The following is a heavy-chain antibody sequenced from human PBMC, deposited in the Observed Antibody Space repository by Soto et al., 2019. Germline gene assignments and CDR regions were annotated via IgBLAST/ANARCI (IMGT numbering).Heavy chain of an antibody. J-gene: IGHJ3*02. V-gene: IGHV1-3*01. CDR2: INAGKGNT. Sequence: QVQLVQSGAEVKKPGASVRVSCKASGYTFTKYIIHWVRQAPGQRLEWMGWINAGKGNTKYSQKFQGRVTITRDTSASKAYMELRSLRSEHTAVYYCARDRVWTTVVTEGDSFPIWGPGTMVTVSS. CDR3: ARDRVWTTVVTEGDSFPI. CDR1: GYTFTKYI. D-gene: IGHD4-17*01.